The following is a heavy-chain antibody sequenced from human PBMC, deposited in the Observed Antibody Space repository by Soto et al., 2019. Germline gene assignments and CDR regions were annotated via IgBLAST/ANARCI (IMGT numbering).Heavy chain of an antibody. CDR3: AADYHSGSYKPRSYFDY. Sequence: EVQLVESGGGLIQPGRSLRLSCASSGFTFDDYAMHWVRQAPGKGLEWVSGISWNSDTLCYADSVKGRFTISRDNAKNSLYLQMNRLRAEDKALAYGAADYHSGSYKPRSYFDYWGQGTPVTVSS. CDR2: ISWNSDTL. D-gene: IGHD1-26*01. J-gene: IGHJ4*02. V-gene: IGHV3-9*01. CDR1: GFTFDDYA.